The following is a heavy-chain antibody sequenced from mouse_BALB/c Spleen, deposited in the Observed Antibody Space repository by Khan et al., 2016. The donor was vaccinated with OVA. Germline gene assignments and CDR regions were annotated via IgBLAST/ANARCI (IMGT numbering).Heavy chain of an antibody. CDR1: GFTFSSYG. Sequence: EVQLQESGGGLVQPGGSLKLSCAASGFTFSSYGMSWVRQTLDKRLDLVATINSNGGSNYYPASVKGRFTISRDNAKNTLYLQMSSRKSEDTAMYYCARMARTINWGQGTTLTVSS. CDR3: ARMARTIN. J-gene: IGHJ2*01. CDR2: INSNGGSN. V-gene: IGHV5-6-3*01.